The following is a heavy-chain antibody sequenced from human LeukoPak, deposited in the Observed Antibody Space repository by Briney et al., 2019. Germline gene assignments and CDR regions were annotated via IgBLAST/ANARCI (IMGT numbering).Heavy chain of an antibody. CDR1: GFXFSNAW. CDR2: INQDGSEK. Sequence: GGSLRLSCAASGFXFSNAWMSWVRQAPGKGLEWVANINQDGSEKYYVDSVKGRFTLSRDNAKNSLYLQMHSLRAEDTAVYYCARYCGGDCYSPHDAFDIWGQGTMVTVSS. J-gene: IGHJ3*02. CDR3: ARYCGGDCYSPHDAFDI. D-gene: IGHD2-21*02. V-gene: IGHV3-7*05.